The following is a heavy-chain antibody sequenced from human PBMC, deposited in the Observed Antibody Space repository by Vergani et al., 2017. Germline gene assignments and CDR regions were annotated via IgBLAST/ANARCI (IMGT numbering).Heavy chain of an antibody. D-gene: IGHD3-22*01. V-gene: IGHV5-51*01. CDR3: ARLYGRDSSGSKYFDY. CDR1: GYYFSTSW. J-gene: IGHJ4*02. Sequence: EVQLVQSGAEVKKAGESLKISCKVSGYYFSTSWIGWVRQMPGKGLEWMGLIYPGDSDTRYSPSFQGQVTISVDKSINTAYLQWSRLKASDTAMYYCARLYGRDSSGSKYFDYWGQGTLVTVSS. CDR2: IYPGDSDT.